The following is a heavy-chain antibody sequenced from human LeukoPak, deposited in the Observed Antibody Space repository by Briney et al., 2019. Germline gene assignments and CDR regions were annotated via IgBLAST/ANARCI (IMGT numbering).Heavy chain of an antibody. CDR1: GYTFTSYG. D-gene: IGHD3-16*01. Sequence: SVKVSCKASGYTFTSYGISWVRQAPGQGLEWMGGIIPIFGTANYAQKFQGRVTITADESTSTAYMELSSLRSEDTAVYYCARGRWAYYYYYGMDVWGQGTTVTVSS. V-gene: IGHV1-69*13. CDR3: ARGRWAYYYYYGMDV. CDR2: IIPIFGTA. J-gene: IGHJ6*02.